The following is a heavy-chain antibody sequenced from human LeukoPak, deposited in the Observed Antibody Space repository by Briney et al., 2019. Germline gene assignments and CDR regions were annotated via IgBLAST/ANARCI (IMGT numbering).Heavy chain of an antibody. CDR3: ARQTAKHVDTSRFDY. Sequence: SETLSLTCTISGGSINNYYWSWIRQPPGKVLEWIGYIYYSGSTNYNPSLNSRVNISLDTSKNQFSLRLSSVTAADTAVYYCARQTAKHVDTSRFDYWGQGTLVTVSS. CDR1: GGSINNYY. J-gene: IGHJ4*02. D-gene: IGHD5-18*01. CDR2: IYYSGST. V-gene: IGHV4-59*08.